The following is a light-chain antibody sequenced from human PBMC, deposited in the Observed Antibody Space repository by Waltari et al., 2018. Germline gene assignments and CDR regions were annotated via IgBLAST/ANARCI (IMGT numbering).Light chain of an antibody. Sequence: QSALTQPTSVSGSPGQSVTISCTGVSSDGYEYRMVSWFRQHPGKVPKLILFDVSNRPSDISNRFSGYKSGNTAFLTISRLQADDEADYYCTTYPDTNTPVVFGGGTKVTV. V-gene: IGLV2-14*03. J-gene: IGLJ2*01. CDR2: DVS. CDR1: SSDGYEYRM. CDR3: TTYPDTNTPVV.